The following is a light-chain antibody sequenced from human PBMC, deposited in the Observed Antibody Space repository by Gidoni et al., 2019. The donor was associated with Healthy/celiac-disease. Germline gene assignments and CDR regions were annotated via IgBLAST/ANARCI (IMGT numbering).Light chain of an antibody. V-gene: IGKV1-39*01. CDR3: QQSYSTFT. CDR1: QSITIY. CDR2: AAS. J-gene: IGKJ3*01. Sequence: DIQMTQSPSSLSASVGDRVTITCRASQSITIYLNWYQQKPGKAPKLLIYAASSLQSGVPSRFSGSGSGTDFTLTISSLQPEDFATYYCQQSYSTFTFXPXTKVDIK.